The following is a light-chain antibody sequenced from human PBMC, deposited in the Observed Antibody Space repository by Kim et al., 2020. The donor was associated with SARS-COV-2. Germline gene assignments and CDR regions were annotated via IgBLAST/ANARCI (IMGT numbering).Light chain of an antibody. V-gene: IGLV2-23*02. CDR3: SSCTASSPL. Sequence: QSALTQPASVSGSPGQSITISCTGTSGDIGSCNFVSWYQQHPGKAPKLIIYDVTRRPSGISYRFSGSKSGNTASLTISGLQAEDEADYYCSSCTASSPLFGTGTKVTVL. CDR2: DVT. CDR1: SGDIGSCNF. J-gene: IGLJ1*01.